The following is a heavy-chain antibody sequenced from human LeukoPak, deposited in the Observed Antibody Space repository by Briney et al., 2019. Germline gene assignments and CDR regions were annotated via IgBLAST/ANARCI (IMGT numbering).Heavy chain of an antibody. Sequence: ASVKVSCKASGYTFTGYYMHWVRQAPGQGLEWMGWINPNSGGTNYAQKFQGWVTMTRDTSISTAYMELSRLRSDDTAVYYCASGGVSYCSSTSCYTVWFDPWGQGTLVTVSS. V-gene: IGHV1-2*04. D-gene: IGHD2-2*02. CDR1: GYTFTGYY. CDR3: ASGGVSYCSSTSCYTVWFDP. J-gene: IGHJ5*02. CDR2: INPNSGGT.